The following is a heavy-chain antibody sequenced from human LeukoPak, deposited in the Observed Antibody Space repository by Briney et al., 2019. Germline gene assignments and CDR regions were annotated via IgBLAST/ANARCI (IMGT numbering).Heavy chain of an antibody. CDR2: INPNSGGT. Sequence: ASVKVSCKASGYTFTSYYMHWVRQAPGQGLEWVGIINPNSGGTNYAQKFQGRVTMTRDTSISTAYMELSRLRSDDTAVYYCARKAAAADFSLFDYWGQGTLVTVSS. CDR3: ARKAAAADFSLFDY. V-gene: IGHV1-2*02. D-gene: IGHD6-13*01. J-gene: IGHJ4*02. CDR1: GYTFTSYY.